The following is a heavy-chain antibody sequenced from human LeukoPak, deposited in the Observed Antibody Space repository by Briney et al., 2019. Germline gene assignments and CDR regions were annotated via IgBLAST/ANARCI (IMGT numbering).Heavy chain of an antibody. CDR3: AKDLRRYCSSTSCYSYLPDY. D-gene: IGHD2-2*01. CDR1: GFTFSSYG. CDR2: IRYDGSNK. J-gene: IGHJ4*02. Sequence: PGGSLRLSCAASGFTFSSYGMHWVRQAPGKGLEWVAFIRYDGSNKYYADSVKGRFTISRDNSKNTLYLQMNSLRAEDTAVYYCAKDLRRYCSSTSCYSYLPDYWGQGTLVTVSS. V-gene: IGHV3-30*02.